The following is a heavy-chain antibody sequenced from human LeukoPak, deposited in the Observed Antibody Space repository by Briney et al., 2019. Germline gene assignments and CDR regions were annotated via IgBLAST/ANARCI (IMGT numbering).Heavy chain of an antibody. CDR3: ASKWPHFDL. CDR2: ISSSSSYI. V-gene: IGHV3-21*01. D-gene: IGHD2-8*01. CDR1: GFTFSSYS. Sequence: GGFLRLSCAASGFTFSSYSMNWVRQTPGKGLEWVSSISSSSSYIYYADSLKGRFTISRDNAKNSLYLQMNSLRVEDTAVYYCASKWPHFDLWGRGTLVTVSS. J-gene: IGHJ2*01.